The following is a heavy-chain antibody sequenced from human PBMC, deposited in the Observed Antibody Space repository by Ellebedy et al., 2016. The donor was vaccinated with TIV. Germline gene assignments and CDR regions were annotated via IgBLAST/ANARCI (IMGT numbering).Heavy chain of an antibody. J-gene: IGHJ4*02. CDR2: ISTSGGRT. CDR3: AKDPTLDSSDYYGDYFDF. CDR1: GFTFNSHA. D-gene: IGHD3-22*01. Sequence: GESLKISCAASGFTFNSHAMSWVRQTPPKGLEWVSAISTSGGRTYYADSVKGRFTISRNNSKNTLYLQLSSLRAEDTAVYYCAKDPTLDSSDYYGDYFDFWGQGSLVTVSS. V-gene: IGHV3-23*01.